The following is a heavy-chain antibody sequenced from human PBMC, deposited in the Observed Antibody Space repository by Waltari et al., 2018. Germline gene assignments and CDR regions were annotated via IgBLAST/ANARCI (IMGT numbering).Heavy chain of an antibody. Sequence: QLQESGPGLMKPSGTLSLSCAVSGDSVTNSYWWSWVRQSPQTGLEWIGQVHGSGRANYNPSFASRVTVSLDTSKNQFSLGVTSATAADTAVYFCARDRGRGLYLDTWGPGTLVTVSP. D-gene: IGHD2-15*01. V-gene: IGHV4-4*02. CDR3: ARDRGRGLYLDT. CDR1: GDSVTNSYW. CDR2: VHGSGRA. J-gene: IGHJ4*02.